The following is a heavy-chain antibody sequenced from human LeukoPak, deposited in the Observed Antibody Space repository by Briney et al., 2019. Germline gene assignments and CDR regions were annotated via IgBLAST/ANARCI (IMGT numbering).Heavy chain of an antibody. Sequence: TSETLSLTCTVSGDPISDYCWTWIRQPAGKGLEWIGRIYGNGGTNYNPSLKSRVAMSIDTSKMQFSLKLRSVTAADTAVYYCARVGEWLFDIDVWGKGTTVIVSS. J-gene: IGHJ6*03. CDR1: GDPISDYC. D-gene: IGHD3-16*01. CDR2: IYGNGGT. V-gene: IGHV4-4*07. CDR3: ARVGEWLFDIDV.